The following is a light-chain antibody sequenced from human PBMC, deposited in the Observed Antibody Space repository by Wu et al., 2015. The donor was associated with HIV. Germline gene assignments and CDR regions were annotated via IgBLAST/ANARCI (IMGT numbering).Light chain of an antibody. J-gene: IGKJ2*01. V-gene: IGKV1-5*03. Sequence: DIQMTQSPSTLPASVGDTVSITCRASQSISEWLAWYQQKPGKAPKLLIYKASGLQSGVPSRFSGSGSGTQFTLTISSLQPDDFANYYCQQYHSHPGTFGQGTKVEI. CDR3: QQYHSHPGT. CDR1: QSISEW. CDR2: KAS.